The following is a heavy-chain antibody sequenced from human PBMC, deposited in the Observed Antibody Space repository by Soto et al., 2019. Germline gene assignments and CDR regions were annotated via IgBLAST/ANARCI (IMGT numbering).Heavy chain of an antibody. CDR3: ARGRGYGYGIDF. J-gene: IGHJ4*02. CDR2: MYYSGTI. Sequence: SEALSLTCPVSCGSISSGDHVLRGLLQSPGKGLESIVYMYYSGTIYYNPSLKSRITTSVDTSNNQFSLNLTSVTAADTAVYYCARGRGYGYGIDFWGQGALVTVSS. D-gene: IGHD5-18*01. V-gene: IGHV4-30-4*01. CDR1: CGSISSGDHV.